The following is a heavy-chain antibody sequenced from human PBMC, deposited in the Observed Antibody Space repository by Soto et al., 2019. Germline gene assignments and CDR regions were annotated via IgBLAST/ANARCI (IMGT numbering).Heavy chain of an antibody. J-gene: IGHJ4*02. CDR3: ARGLGWELLYYFDY. CDR2: IYYSGST. CDR1: GGSVSSGSYY. D-gene: IGHD1-26*01. V-gene: IGHV4-61*01. Sequence: QVQLQESGPGLVKPSETLSLTCTVSGGSVSSGSYYWSWIRQPPGKGLEWIGYIYYSGSTNYTPSLTSRVTISVDTSKNQFSLKLSSVTAADTAVYYCARGLGWELLYYFDYWGQGTLVTVSS.